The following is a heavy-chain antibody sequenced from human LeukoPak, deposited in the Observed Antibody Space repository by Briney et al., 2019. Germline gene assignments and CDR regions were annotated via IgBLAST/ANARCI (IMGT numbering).Heavy chain of an antibody. CDR1: GYSFTSNV. D-gene: IGHD6-19*01. V-gene: IGHV1-18*01. CDR2: ISAYNGNT. Sequence: GASAKVSCKASGYSFTSNVISWVRQAPGQGLEWMGWISAYNGNTNYAQKLQSRVTMTTDTSTSTAYMELRSLRSDDTAVYYCARFGLGKHIEVAGIPFDIWGQGTMVTVSS. CDR3: ARFGLGKHIEVAGIPFDI. J-gene: IGHJ3*02.